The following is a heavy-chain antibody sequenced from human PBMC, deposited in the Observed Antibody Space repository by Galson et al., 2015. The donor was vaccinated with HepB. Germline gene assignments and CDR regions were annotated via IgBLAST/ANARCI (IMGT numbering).Heavy chain of an antibody. D-gene: IGHD3-10*02. CDR3: ARHVQVIAPMGYYYYYMDV. J-gene: IGHJ6*03. CDR2: IDPSDSYT. V-gene: IGHV5-10-1*01. Sequence: QSGAEVKKPGESLRISCKGSGYSFTSYWISWVRQMPGKGLEWMGRIDPSDSYTNYSPSFQGHVTISADKSISTAYLQWSSLKASDTAMYYCARHVQVIAPMGYYYYYMDVWGKGTTVTVSS. CDR1: GYSFTSYW.